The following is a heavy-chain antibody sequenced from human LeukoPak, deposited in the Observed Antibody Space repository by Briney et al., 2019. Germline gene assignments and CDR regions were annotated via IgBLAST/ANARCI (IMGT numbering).Heavy chain of an antibody. J-gene: IGHJ4*02. CDR2: SRNKAHSYTT. CDR3: AMVRGVIEDY. Sequence: PGGSLRLSCAASGFTFSDHYMDWVRQAPGKGLEWVGRSRNKAHSYTTEYAASVEGRFTVSRDDSKNSLYLQMNSLKTEDTALYYCAMVRGVIEDYWGQGTLVTVSS. D-gene: IGHD3-10*01. V-gene: IGHV3-72*01. CDR1: GFTFSDHY.